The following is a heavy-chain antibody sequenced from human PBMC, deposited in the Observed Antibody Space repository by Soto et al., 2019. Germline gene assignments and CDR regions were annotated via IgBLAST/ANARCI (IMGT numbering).Heavy chain of an antibody. CDR1: GGTFSSYT. Sequence: QVQLVQSGAEVQKPGSSVKVSCKASGGTFSSYTISWVRQAPGQGLEWMGRIIPILGIANYAQKFQGRDPITADQSTITASMELSSLRSEDTAVYYCASKAYYDFWSGYPNYYYYMDVWGKGTTVTVSS. CDR2: IIPILGIA. J-gene: IGHJ6*03. CDR3: ASKAYYDFWSGYPNYYYYMDV. V-gene: IGHV1-69*02. D-gene: IGHD3-3*01.